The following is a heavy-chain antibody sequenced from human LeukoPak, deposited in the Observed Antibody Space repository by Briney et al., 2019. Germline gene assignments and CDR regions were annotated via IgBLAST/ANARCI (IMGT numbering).Heavy chain of an antibody. V-gene: IGHV3-53*01. Sequence: GGPLRLSCAASGFTVSSNYMSWVRQAPGKGLEWVSVIYSGGSTYYANSVKGRFTISRDNSKNTLYLQMNSLRAEDTAVYYCARGRAYCGGDCYSPVYYFDYWGQGTLVTVSS. CDR3: ARGRAYCGGDCYSPVYYFDY. CDR2: IYSGGST. D-gene: IGHD2-21*02. J-gene: IGHJ4*02. CDR1: GFTVSSNY.